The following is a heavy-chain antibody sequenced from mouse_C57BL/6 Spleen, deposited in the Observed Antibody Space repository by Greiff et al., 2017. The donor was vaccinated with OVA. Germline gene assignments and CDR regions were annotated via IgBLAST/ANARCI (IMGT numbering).Heavy chain of an antibody. CDR3: ARGGYPDY. CDR2: INPGTGGT. Sequence: VQLQQSGPELVKPGASVKISCKASGYSFTGYYMNWVKQSPEKSLEWIGEINPGTGGTTYNQKFKAKATLTVDKSSSTAYMQLKSLTSEDSAVYYCARGGYPDYWGQGTTLTVSS. CDR1: GYSFTGYY. V-gene: IGHV1-42*01. J-gene: IGHJ2*01. D-gene: IGHD3-1*01.